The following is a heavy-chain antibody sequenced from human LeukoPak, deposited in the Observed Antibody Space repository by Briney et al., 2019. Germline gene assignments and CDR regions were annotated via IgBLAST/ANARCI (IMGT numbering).Heavy chain of an antibody. CDR2: ITSSSNYI. J-gene: IGHJ4*02. Sequence: GGSLRLSCAASGFTFSIYSMNWVRQAPGKGLEWLASITSSSNYIYYADSVKGRFTISRDNVQNSLYLQMNSLRAEDTAMYYCARDRGYFDNWGQGTLVTVSS. CDR1: GFTFSIYS. V-gene: IGHV3-21*01. CDR3: ARDRGYFDN.